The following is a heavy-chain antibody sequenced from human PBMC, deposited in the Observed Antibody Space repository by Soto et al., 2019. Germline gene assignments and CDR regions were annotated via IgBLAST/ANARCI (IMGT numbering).Heavy chain of an antibody. V-gene: IGHV4-34*01. CDR1: GGSFSGYY. Sequence: QVQLQQWGAGLLKPSETLSLTCAVYGGSFSGYYWSWLRQPPGRGLEWIGEINHSGSSNYNPSLKSRVTMSVDTSKSQFSLKLSSVTAADTAVYYCARGNQAPYGDYEYWGQGALVTVSS. CDR2: INHSGSS. D-gene: IGHD4-17*01. CDR3: ARGNQAPYGDYEY. J-gene: IGHJ4*02.